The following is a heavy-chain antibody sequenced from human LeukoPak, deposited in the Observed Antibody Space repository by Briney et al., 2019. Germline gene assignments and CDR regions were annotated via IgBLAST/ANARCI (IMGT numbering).Heavy chain of an antibody. V-gene: IGHV4-59*01. J-gene: IGHJ5*02. CDR1: GGSISSYY. Sequence: SEALSLTCTVSGGSISSYYWSWIRQPPGKGLEWIGYIYYSGSTNYNPSLRSRVTISVDTSKNQFSLKLSSVTAADTAVYYCARTLAWFDPWGQGTLVTVSS. CDR2: IYYSGST. CDR3: ARTLAWFDP.